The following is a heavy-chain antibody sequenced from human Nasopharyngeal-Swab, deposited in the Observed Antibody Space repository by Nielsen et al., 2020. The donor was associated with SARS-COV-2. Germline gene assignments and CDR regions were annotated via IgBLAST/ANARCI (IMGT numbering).Heavy chain of an antibody. D-gene: IGHD3-10*01. V-gene: IGHV3-21*01. CDR2: ISSSTSYI. CDR1: GFTFSNYS. J-gene: IGHJ6*02. Sequence: GESLKISCAASGFTFSNYSMNWVRQAPEKGLEWVSSISSSTSYIYYADSVKGRFTISRDNAKNSLYLQMNSLRAEDTAVYYCARDGFGESPYYYYGMDVWGQGTTVTVSS. CDR3: ARDGFGESPYYYYGMDV.